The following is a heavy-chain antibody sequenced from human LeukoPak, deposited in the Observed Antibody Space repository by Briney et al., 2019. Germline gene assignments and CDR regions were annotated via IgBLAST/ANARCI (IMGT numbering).Heavy chain of an antibody. J-gene: IGHJ4*02. CDR2: ITGSGDTT. Sequence: GRSLRLSCVASGFTFSNYAMTWVRQAPGKGLEWVSAITGSGDTTYYADSVKGRFTISRDNSKNTLYLLMNSLRVDDTAVYFCAKRNPHTSGWYEYWGQGTLVTVAS. CDR3: AKRNPHTSGWYEY. V-gene: IGHV3-23*01. CDR1: GFTFSNYA. D-gene: IGHD6-19*01.